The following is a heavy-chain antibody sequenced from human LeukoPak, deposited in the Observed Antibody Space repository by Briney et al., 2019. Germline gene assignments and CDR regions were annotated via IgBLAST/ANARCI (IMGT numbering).Heavy chain of an antibody. D-gene: IGHD4-11*01. CDR2: LYSGGST. CDR3: ARSYSNHLFGMDV. Sequence: GGSLRLSCAASGFTVSSYYMTWVRQAPGKGLEWVSVLYSGGSTYYADSVKGRVAISRDNSQNTVFLQMNSVRVEDTAVYYCARSYSNHLFGMDVWGQGTAVTVSS. V-gene: IGHV3-66*01. J-gene: IGHJ6*02. CDR1: GFTVSSYY.